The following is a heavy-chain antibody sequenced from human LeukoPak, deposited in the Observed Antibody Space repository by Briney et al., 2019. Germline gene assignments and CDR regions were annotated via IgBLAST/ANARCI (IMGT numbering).Heavy chain of an antibody. CDR3: ARVGGRGWYFQPYYYYGMDV. V-gene: IGHV4-4*07. D-gene: IGHD6-19*01. Sequence: PSETLSLTCTVSGGSISSYYWSWIRQPAGKGLEWIGRIYTSGSTNYNPSLKSRVTISVDTSKNQFSLKLSSVTAADTAVYYCARVGGRGWYFQPYYYYGMDVWGQGTTVTVSS. J-gene: IGHJ6*02. CDR2: IYTSGST. CDR1: GGSISSYY.